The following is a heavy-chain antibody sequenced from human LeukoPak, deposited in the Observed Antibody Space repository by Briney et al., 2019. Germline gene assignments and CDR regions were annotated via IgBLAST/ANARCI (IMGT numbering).Heavy chain of an antibody. J-gene: IGHJ4*02. V-gene: IGHV3-30-3*01. CDR2: ISYDGSNK. CDR3: ARDSGSYYSTFDY. Sequence: PGRSLRLSCAASGVTFSSYAMHWVRQAPGKGLEWVAVISYDGSNKYYADSVKGRFTISRDNSKNTLYLQMNSLRAEDTAVYYCARDSGSYYSTFDYWGQGTLVTVSS. D-gene: IGHD3-10*01. CDR1: GVTFSSYA.